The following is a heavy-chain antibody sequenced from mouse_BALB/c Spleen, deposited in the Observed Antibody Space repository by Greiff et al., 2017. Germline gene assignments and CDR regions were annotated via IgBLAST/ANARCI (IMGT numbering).Heavy chain of an antibody. CDR1: GYTFSSYW. CDR3: ARGWRYDGRDWFAY. Sequence: QVQLQQSGAELMKPGASVKISCKATGYTFSSYWIEWVKQRPGHGLEWIGEILPGSGSTNYNEKFKGKATFTADTSSNTAYMQLSSLTSEDSAVYYCARGWRYDGRDWFAYWGQGTLVTVSA. D-gene: IGHD2-14*01. CDR2: ILPGSGST. V-gene: IGHV1-9*01. J-gene: IGHJ3*01.